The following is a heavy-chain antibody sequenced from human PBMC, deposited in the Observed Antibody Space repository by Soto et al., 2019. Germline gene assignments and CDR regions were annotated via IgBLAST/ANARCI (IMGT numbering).Heavy chain of an antibody. CDR3: AHCGFDGSCYGGFDY. J-gene: IGHJ4*02. D-gene: IGHD2-15*01. Sequence: SGPAAVNPTQTPPLTCPFSGVSLSTRGGGVGWIRQPPGKALEWLALIYWDDDKRYSPSLKSRLTITKDTSKNQVVLTMTNMDPVDTATYYCAHCGFDGSCYGGFDYWGQGTLVTVSS. CDR2: IYWDDDK. V-gene: IGHV2-5*02. CDR1: GVSLSTRGGG.